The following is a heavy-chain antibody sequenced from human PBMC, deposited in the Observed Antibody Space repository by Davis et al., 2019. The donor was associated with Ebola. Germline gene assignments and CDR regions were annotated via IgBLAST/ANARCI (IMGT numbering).Heavy chain of an antibody. CDR3: ARDSSGSIDY. D-gene: IGHD1-26*01. Sequence: MPSETLSLTCAVYGGSFSGYYWSWVRQPPGKGLEWIGEIYHSGSTNYNPSLKSRVTILVDKSKNQFSLKLSSVTAADTAVYYCARDSSGSIDYWGQGTLVTVSS. CDR1: GGSFSGYY. CDR2: IYHSGST. J-gene: IGHJ4*02. V-gene: IGHV4-34*01.